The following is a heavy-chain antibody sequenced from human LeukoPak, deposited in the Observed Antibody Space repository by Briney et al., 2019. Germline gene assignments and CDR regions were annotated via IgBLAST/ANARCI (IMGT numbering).Heavy chain of an antibody. Sequence: SETLSLTCTVSGGSISSFYWSWIRQPPGKGLEWIGYIYYSGSTNYNPSLKSRVSISVDTSKNQFSLKVSSVTAADTAVYYCARDLAATVTSFGWFDPWGQGTLVTVSS. CDR3: ARDLAATVTSFGWFDP. V-gene: IGHV4-59*01. CDR2: IYYSGST. J-gene: IGHJ5*02. D-gene: IGHD4-17*01. CDR1: GGSISSFY.